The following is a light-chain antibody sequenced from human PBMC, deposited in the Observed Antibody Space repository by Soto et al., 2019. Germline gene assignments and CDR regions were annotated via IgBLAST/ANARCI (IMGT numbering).Light chain of an antibody. CDR1: QSISGW. J-gene: IGKJ1*01. CDR3: QQYNSYST. Sequence: DIQMTQSPSTLSASVGDRVTISCRASQSISGWLAWYQQKPGKAPKLLIYKASSLESGVPSRFSGSRSGTEFTLTISSLQPDDFATYYCQQYNSYSTFGQGTKVEI. V-gene: IGKV1-5*03. CDR2: KAS.